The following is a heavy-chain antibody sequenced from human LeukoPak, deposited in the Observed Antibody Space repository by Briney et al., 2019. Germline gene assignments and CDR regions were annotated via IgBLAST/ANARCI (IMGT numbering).Heavy chain of an antibody. CDR3: ARGLGYNIY. V-gene: IGHV3-7*03. Sequence: GGSLRLYCAASGFAFSSYWMSWVRQAPGKGLEWVANIKQDGSEMYYMDSVKGRFTISRDNAKTSLYLQMNSLRAEDTAVYYCARGLGYNIYWGQGTLVTVSS. D-gene: IGHD1-14*01. CDR2: IKQDGSEM. J-gene: IGHJ4*02. CDR1: GFAFSSYW.